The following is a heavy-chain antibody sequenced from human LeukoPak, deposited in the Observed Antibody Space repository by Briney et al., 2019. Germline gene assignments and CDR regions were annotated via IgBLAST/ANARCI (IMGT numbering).Heavy chain of an antibody. Sequence: PGGSLRLSCVASGFTFGNYSLHWVRQAPGKGLEWVAVISYDGSHGYYADSVKGRFTISRDNAKNSLYLQMNSLRAEDTAVYYCAREDSGSLDFDYWGQGTLVTVSS. CDR1: GFTFGNYS. CDR2: ISYDGSHG. D-gene: IGHD1-26*01. J-gene: IGHJ4*02. V-gene: IGHV3-30*04. CDR3: AREDSGSLDFDY.